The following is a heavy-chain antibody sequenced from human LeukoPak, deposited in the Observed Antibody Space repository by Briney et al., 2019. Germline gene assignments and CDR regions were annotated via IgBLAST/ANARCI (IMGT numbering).Heavy chain of an antibody. CDR1: GFTFSNYN. CDR2: ISGSSSDI. D-gene: IGHD3-22*01. V-gene: IGHV3-21*01. J-gene: IGHJ5*02. CDR3: ARFPTLGSSGYYEHEDTASTP. Sequence: GGSLRLSCAASGFTFSNYNMNWVRQAPGQGLQWVSSISGSSSDIYYAESVKGRLNISREKDKNTMYKKMNRERAEERAIYYCARFPTLGSSGYYEHEDTASTPWGQGTLVTVSS.